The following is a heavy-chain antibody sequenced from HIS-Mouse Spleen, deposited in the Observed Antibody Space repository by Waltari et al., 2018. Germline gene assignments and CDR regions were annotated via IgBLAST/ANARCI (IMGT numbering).Heavy chain of an antibody. CDR2: IYYSGST. D-gene: IGHD6-13*01. CDR1: GGSISSSRSY. V-gene: IGHV4-39*07. Sequence: QLQLQESGPGLVKPSETLSLNCTVSGGSISSSRSYWGWIRQPPGKGLGWIVSIYYSGSTYYNPSLKSRVTISVDTSKNQFSLKLSSVTAADTAVYYCAREIPYSSSWYDWYFDLWGRGTLVTVSS. J-gene: IGHJ2*01. CDR3: AREIPYSSSWYDWYFDL.